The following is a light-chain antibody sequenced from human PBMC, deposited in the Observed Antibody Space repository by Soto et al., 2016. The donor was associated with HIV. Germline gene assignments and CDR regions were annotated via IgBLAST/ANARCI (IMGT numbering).Light chain of an antibody. CDR2: AAS. Sequence: DIQMTQSPSSLSASVGDRVTITCRASQSISSYLNWYQHKPGIAPKLLIYAASSLQSGVPPRFSGSGSGTDFTLTISSLQPEDFAAYYCQQSYSTPRTFGQGTKVEIK. CDR1: QSISSY. J-gene: IGKJ1*01. V-gene: IGKV1-39*01. CDR3: QQSYSTPRT.